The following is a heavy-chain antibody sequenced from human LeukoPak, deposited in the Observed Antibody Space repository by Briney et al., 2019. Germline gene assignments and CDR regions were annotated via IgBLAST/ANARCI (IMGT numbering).Heavy chain of an antibody. CDR2: ISWNSGSI. D-gene: IGHD6-13*01. CDR1: GFTFDDYA. V-gene: IGHV3-9*01. Sequence: GGSLRLSCAASGFTFDDYAMHWVRQAPGKGLEWVSGISWNSGSIGYADSVKGRFTISRDNAKNSLYLQMNSLRAEDTALYYCAKDSKLVRAFDIWGQGTMVTVSS. CDR3: AKDSKLVRAFDI. J-gene: IGHJ3*02.